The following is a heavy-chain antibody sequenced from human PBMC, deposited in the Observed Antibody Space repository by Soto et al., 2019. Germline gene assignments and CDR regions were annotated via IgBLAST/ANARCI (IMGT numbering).Heavy chain of an antibody. CDR2: IYYSGST. J-gene: IGHJ5*02. V-gene: IGHV4-61*01. D-gene: IGHD6-6*01. Sequence: KASETLSLTCTVSGGSVSSGSYYWSWIRQPPGKGLEWIGYIYYSGSTNYNPSLKSRVTISVDTSKNQFSLKLSSVTAADTAVYYCARAIAARSWFDPWGQGTLVTVSS. CDR3: ARAIAARSWFDP. CDR1: GGSVSSGSYY.